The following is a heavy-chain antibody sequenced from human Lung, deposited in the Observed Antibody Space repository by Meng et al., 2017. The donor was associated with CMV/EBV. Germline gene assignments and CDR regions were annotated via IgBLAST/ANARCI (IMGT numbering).Heavy chain of an antibody. CDR1: YSFTSYW. CDR2: IYPGDSDT. D-gene: IGHD3-22*01. CDR3: ARRSTYYYDSSGYPFFAD. Sequence: YSFTSYWFGWVRQMPGKGLAWMGIIYPGDSDTRYSPSFQGQVTISADKSISTAYLQWSSLKASDTAMYYCARRSTYYYDSSGYPFFADWGQGTLVTVSS. V-gene: IGHV5-51*01. J-gene: IGHJ4*02.